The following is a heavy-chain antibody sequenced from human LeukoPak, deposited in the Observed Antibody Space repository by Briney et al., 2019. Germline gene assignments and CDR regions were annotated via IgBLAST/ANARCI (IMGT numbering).Heavy chain of an antibody. CDR2: ISGSGGST. D-gene: IGHD3-10*01. Sequence: RPGGSLRLSCAASGFTFSSYAMSWVRQAPGKGLEWVSAISGSGGSTYYADSVKGRFTISRDNSKNTVYLQMNSLRTEDTAVYYCAKTPKIRGVSNFDYWGQGTLVTVSS. CDR3: AKTPKIRGVSNFDY. J-gene: IGHJ4*02. V-gene: IGHV3-23*01. CDR1: GFTFSSYA.